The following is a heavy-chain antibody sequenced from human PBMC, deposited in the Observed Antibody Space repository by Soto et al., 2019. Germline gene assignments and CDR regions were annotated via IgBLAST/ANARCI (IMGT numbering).Heavy chain of an antibody. CDR2: INGAATST. V-gene: IGHV3-23*01. CDR1: GLNFRNHD. Sequence: EVQLLEFGGGLVQPGGSARLSCVASGLNFRNHDMNWFRQPPGKGQEWVSNINGAATSTSYADAVKGRFTVSRDNSQKTLYLQMSNLRVEDTAVYYFVVDPNWEWGYGGQGTLVTVSS. D-gene: IGHD1-1*01. J-gene: IGHJ4*02. CDR3: VVDPNWEWGY.